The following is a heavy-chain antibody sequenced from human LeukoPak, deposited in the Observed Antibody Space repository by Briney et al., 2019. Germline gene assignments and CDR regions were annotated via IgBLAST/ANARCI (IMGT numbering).Heavy chain of an antibody. D-gene: IGHD3-10*01. CDR3: ARDRRITTLQGVILGPEYFQD. CDR2: LNPSGGST. Sequence: GASVKVSCKASGYTFTGYYMHWVRQAPGQGLEWMGILNPSGGSTTYAQKFQGRVTMTRDTSTSTVYMELSSLRSEDTAVYYCARDRRITTLQGVILGPEYFQDWGQGTMVTVSS. CDR1: GYTFTGYY. J-gene: IGHJ1*01. V-gene: IGHV1-46*01.